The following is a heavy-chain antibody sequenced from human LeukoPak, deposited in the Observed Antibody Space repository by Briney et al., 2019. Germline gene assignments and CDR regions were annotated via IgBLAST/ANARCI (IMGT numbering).Heavy chain of an antibody. D-gene: IGHD3-10*01. CDR2: ISGSGGST. CDR1: GFTFSSYA. Sequence: GGSLRLSCAASGFTFSSYAMTWVRQAPGKGLEWVSHISGSGGSTYYADSVKGRFTISRDNSKNTVYLQMNSLRVEDTAVYYCAKVVYYGSGSPCDYWGQGTLVTVSS. CDR3: AKVVYYGSGSPCDY. J-gene: IGHJ4*02. V-gene: IGHV3-23*01.